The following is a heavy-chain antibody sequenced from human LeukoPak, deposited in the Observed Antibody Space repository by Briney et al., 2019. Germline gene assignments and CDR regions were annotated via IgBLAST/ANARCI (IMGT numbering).Heavy chain of an antibody. V-gene: IGHV4-59*01. CDR1: GGSISSYY. J-gene: IGHJ6*02. CDR2: IYYSGST. CDR3: AREGYYGMDV. Sequence: SETLSLTCTVSGGSISSYYWSWIRQPPGNGLEWIGYIYYSGSTNCNPSLKSRVTISVDTSKNQFSLKLSSVTAADTAVYYCAREGYYGMDVWGQGTTVTVSS.